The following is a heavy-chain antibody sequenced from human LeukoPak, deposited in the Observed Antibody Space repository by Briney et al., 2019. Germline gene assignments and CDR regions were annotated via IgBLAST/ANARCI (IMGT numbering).Heavy chain of an antibody. Sequence: PSETLSLTCTVSGGSISSSLYYWAWIRQPPGKGLEWIGSIYYNGDTYYNPSLKSRVTISFDTSESQVSLHLSSVTAADTAVYYCAGHVSAAAGGRWGQGTLVTVSS. CDR2: IYYNGDT. CDR1: GGSISSSLYY. D-gene: IGHD6-13*01. J-gene: IGHJ4*02. V-gene: IGHV4-39*07. CDR3: AGHVSAAAGGR.